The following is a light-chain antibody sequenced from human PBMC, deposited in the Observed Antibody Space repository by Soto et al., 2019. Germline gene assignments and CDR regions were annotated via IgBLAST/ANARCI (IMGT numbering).Light chain of an antibody. J-gene: IGLJ3*02. Sequence: QSALTQPASVSGSPGQSITISCTGTSSDVGGYNYVSWYQQHPGKAPKLMIYEVSNRPSGVSNRFSGSKSGNTASLNISGLQAEDEADYYCSSYTSSSTRVFGGGTELTVI. CDR1: SSDVGGYNY. V-gene: IGLV2-14*01. CDR2: EVS. CDR3: SSYTSSSTRV.